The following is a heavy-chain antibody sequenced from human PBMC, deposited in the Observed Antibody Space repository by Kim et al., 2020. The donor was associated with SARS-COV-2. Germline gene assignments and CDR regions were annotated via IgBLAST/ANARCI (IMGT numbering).Heavy chain of an antibody. J-gene: IGHJ6*02. Sequence: GGSLRLSCAASGFTFSSYAMSWVRQAPGKGLEWVSAISGSGGSTYYADSVKGRFTISRDNSKNTLYLQMNSLRAEDTAVYYCAKWASSGWYAYYYYGMDVWGQGTTVTVSS. CDR1: GFTFSSYA. CDR3: AKWASSGWYAYYYYGMDV. V-gene: IGHV3-23*01. CDR2: ISGSGGST. D-gene: IGHD6-19*01.